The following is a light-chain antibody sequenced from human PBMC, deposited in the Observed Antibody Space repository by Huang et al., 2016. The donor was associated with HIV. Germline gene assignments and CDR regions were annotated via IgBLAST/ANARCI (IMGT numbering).Light chain of an antibody. V-gene: IGKV3D-15*01. CDR3: QHYNNWPPWT. CDR1: QGVSNN. J-gene: IGKJ1*01. Sequence: EIVMTQSSATLSVSPGVRATLSCRASQGVSNNIAWYQQKPGQTPRLLIHGASTRATGIADKFSGRGSGTDFTLTITSLQPEDSAVYYCQHYNNWPPWTFGPGTQVEI. CDR2: GAS.